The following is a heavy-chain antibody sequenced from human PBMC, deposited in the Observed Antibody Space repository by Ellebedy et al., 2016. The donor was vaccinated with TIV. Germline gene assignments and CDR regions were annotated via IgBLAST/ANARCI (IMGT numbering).Heavy chain of an antibody. Sequence: MPSETLSLTCTVSGGSVRSGSYYWSWIRQPPGKALEWIGYIYDSGSTNHNPSLKSRVTISVEPSKNQFSLKFSSVTAADTAVYYCARAAQPNCSGGSCYRIDYWGQGTLVTVSS. CDR2: IYDSGST. V-gene: IGHV4-61*01. CDR1: GGSVRSGSYY. CDR3: ARAAQPNCSGGSCYRIDY. J-gene: IGHJ4*02. D-gene: IGHD2-15*01.